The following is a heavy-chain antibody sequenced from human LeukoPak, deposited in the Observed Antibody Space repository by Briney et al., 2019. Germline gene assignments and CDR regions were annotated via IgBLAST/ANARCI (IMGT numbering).Heavy chain of an antibody. V-gene: IGHV4-4*02. CDR3: ADRGSGWYFHQ. Sequence: PSETLSLTCAVSGGSISSNNWWNWVRQPPGKGLEWIGEIHHSGSTHYNPSLESRVTFSVDKSKNQFSLKLSSVTAADTAVYYCADRGSGWYFHQWGQGTLVTVSS. CDR2: IHHSGST. J-gene: IGHJ4*02. CDR1: GGSISSNNW. D-gene: IGHD6-19*01.